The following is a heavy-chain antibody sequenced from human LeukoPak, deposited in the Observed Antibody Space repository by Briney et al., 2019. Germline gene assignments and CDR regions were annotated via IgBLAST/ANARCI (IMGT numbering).Heavy chain of an antibody. D-gene: IGHD1-1*01. J-gene: IGHJ3*01. CDR1: GFILSSND. CDR3: ARGSQRVQLPRSYDFDL. V-gene: IGHV3-13*01. Sequence: PGGSLRLSCAASGFILSSNDMHWVRQTTGKRLEWVAIVGTAGDSYYADSVTGRFSISRENAKNSFYLQMNSLRAGDTAVYYCARGSQRVQLPRSYDFDLWGQGTVVTVSS. CDR2: VGTAGDS.